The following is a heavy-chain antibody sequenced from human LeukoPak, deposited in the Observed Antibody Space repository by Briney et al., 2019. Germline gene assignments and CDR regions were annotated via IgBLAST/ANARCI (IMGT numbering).Heavy chain of an antibody. J-gene: IGHJ6*03. V-gene: IGHV3-74*01. Sequence: GWSLRLSCAASGFTFSSYWMHWVRRAPGKGLVWVSRIASDGSTVYADSVKGRFTISRDNSKNTVYLQMISLGADDTAVYSCAKAPATGEGYYFYYMDVWGKGTTVTVSS. CDR2: IASDGST. CDR3: AKAPATGEGYYFYYMDV. CDR1: GFTFSSYW. D-gene: IGHD7-27*01.